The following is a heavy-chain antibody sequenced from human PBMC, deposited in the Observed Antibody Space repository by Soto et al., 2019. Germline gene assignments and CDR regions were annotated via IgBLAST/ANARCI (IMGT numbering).Heavy chain of an antibody. CDR2: ISSSSSYI. CDR1: GFTFSSYS. D-gene: IGHD3-22*01. J-gene: IGHJ2*01. CDR3: AKYDSSGYHWYFDL. Sequence: EVQLVESGGGLVKPGGSLRLSCAASGFTFSSYSMNWVRQAPGKGLEWVSSISSSSSYIYYADSVKGRFTISRDNAKNSLYLQMNSLGAEDTAVYYCAKYDSSGYHWYFDLWGRGTLVTVSS. V-gene: IGHV3-21*01.